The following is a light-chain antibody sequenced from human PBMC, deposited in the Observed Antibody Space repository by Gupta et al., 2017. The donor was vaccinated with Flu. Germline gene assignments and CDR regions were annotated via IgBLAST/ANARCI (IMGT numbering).Light chain of an antibody. CDR1: DY. V-gene: IGLV2-14*01. Sequence: DYVSWYQQHPGKVPKMIIYEVSNRPSGVSNRFSGSKSDNTASLTISGLQAEDEADYYCSSYTTTSTPVFGTGTKVTVL. J-gene: IGLJ1*01. CDR2: EVS. CDR3: SSYTTTSTPV.